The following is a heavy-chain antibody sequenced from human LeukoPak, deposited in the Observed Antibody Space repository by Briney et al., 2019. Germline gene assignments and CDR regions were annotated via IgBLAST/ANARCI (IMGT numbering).Heavy chain of an antibody. J-gene: IGHJ4*02. CDR1: GFTFSSYA. CDR3: AKVLPYYDSSGRYFDY. CDR2: ISGSGGST. Sequence: PGGSLRLSCAASGFTFSSYAMSWVRQAPGKGLEWVSTISGSGGSTYYADSVKGRFTISRDNSKNTLYLQMNSLRAEDTAVYYCAKVLPYYDSSGRYFDYWGQGTLVTVSS. D-gene: IGHD3-22*01. V-gene: IGHV3-23*01.